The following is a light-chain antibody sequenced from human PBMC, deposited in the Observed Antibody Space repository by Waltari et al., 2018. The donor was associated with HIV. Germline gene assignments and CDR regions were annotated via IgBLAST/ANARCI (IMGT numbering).Light chain of an antibody. Sequence: DIVMTQSPDSLAVSLGERATINCKSSQSVLYSSNNKNYLAWYQQKPGQPPNLLIYWASTREPGVPDRFGGSGSGTDFTLTISSLQAEDVAVYYCQQYYSTPPTFGGGTKVEIK. CDR1: QSVLYSSNNKNY. CDR2: WAS. CDR3: QQYYSTPPT. J-gene: IGKJ4*01. V-gene: IGKV4-1*01.